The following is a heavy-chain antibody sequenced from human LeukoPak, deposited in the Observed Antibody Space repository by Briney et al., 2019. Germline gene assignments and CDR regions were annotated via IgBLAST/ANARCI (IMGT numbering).Heavy chain of an antibody. D-gene: IGHD2-8*02. CDR1: GFTFSSYA. J-gene: IGHJ4*02. CDR2: ISYDGSNK. CDR3: ARETWSDY. V-gene: IGHV3-30-3*01. Sequence: PGRSLRLSCAASGFTFSSYAMHWVRQAPGKGLEWVAVISYDGSNKYYADSVKGRFTISRDSSKSTLYLQMNSLRVEDTAVYYCARETWSDYWGQGTLVTVSS.